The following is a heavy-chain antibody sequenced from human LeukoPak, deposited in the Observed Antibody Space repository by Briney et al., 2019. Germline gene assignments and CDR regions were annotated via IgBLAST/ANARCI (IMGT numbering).Heavy chain of an antibody. Sequence: GGSLRLSCAPSGFTFSSYAMHWVREAPGKGLEWVAVISYDGSNKYYADSVKGRFTISRDNTKNTLYLQMNSLRAEDTAVYYCARGITIFGVVIRAPEYYFDYWGQGTLVTVSS. CDR3: ARGITIFGVVIRAPEYYFDY. J-gene: IGHJ4*02. V-gene: IGHV3-30*04. D-gene: IGHD3-3*01. CDR1: GFTFSSYA. CDR2: ISYDGSNK.